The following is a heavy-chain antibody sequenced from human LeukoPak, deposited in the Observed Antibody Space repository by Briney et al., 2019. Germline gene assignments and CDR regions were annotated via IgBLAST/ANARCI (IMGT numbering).Heavy chain of an antibody. V-gene: IGHV1-18*01. CDR2: ISAYNGNT. D-gene: IGHD6-19*01. CDR3: ARGRRIAVAGTGGYRYFDL. CDR1: GYTFTSYG. J-gene: IGHJ2*01. Sequence: ASVKVSCKASGYTFTSYGISWVRQAPGQGLEWMGWISAYNGNTNYAQKLQGRVTMTTDTSTSTAYMELRSLRSDDTAVYYCARGRRIAVAGTGGYRYFDLWGRGTLVTVSS.